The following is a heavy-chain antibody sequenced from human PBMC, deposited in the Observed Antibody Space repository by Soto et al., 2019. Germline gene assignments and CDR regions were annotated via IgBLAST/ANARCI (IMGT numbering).Heavy chain of an antibody. CDR1: GYTFTSYY. D-gene: IGHD6-13*01. CDR2: INPSGGST. J-gene: IGHJ3*02. Sequence: ASVKVSCKASGYTFTSYYMHWVRQAPGQGLEWMGIINPSGGSTSYAQKFQGRVTMTRDTSTSTVYMELSSLRSEDTAVYYCLGIAAAGTVSDAFDIWGQVTMVTVSS. V-gene: IGHV1-46*01. CDR3: LGIAAAGTVSDAFDI.